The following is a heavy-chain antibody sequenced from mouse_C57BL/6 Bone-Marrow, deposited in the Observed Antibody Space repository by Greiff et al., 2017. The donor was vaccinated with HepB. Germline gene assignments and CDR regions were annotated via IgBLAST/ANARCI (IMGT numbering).Heavy chain of an antibody. CDR1: GFTFSSYG. J-gene: IGHJ4*01. CDR2: ISSGGSYT. Sequence: DVQLVESGGDLVKPGGSLKLSCAASGFTFSSYGMSWVRQTPDKRLEWVATISSGGSYTYYPDSVKGRFTISRDNAKNTLYLQMSSLKSEDTAMYYCARRGYGNSYAMDYWGQGTSVTVSS. CDR3: ARRGYGNSYAMDY. D-gene: IGHD2-10*02. V-gene: IGHV5-6*02.